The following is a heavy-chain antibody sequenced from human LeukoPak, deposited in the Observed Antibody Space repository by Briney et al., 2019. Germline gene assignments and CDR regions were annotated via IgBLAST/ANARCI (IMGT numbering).Heavy chain of an antibody. D-gene: IGHD1-26*01. Sequence: SETLSLTCTVSGGSISSYYWSWIRQPPGKGLEWIGYIYYSGSTNYNPSLKSRVTISVDTSKNQFSLKLSSVTAADTAVYYCARLGVVGATFDAFDIWGQGTMVTVSS. V-gene: IGHV4-59*08. CDR2: IYYSGST. CDR1: GGSISSYY. J-gene: IGHJ3*02. CDR3: ARLGVVGATFDAFDI.